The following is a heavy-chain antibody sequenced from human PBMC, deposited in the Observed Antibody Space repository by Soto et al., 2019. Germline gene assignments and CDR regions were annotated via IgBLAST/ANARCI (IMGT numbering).Heavy chain of an antibody. CDR3: VRDLDFGGNSEVRDYYYGMDV. CDR2: IIPIFGTA. D-gene: IGHD4-4*01. V-gene: IGHV1-69*13. CDR1: GGTFSSYA. J-gene: IGHJ6*02. Sequence: GASVKVSCKASGGTFSSYAISWVRQAPGQGLEWMGGIIPIFGTANYAQKFQGRVTITADESTSTAYMVLSILRSEVTAVYYCVRDLDFGGNSEVRDYYYGMDVWGQGTTVTVSS.